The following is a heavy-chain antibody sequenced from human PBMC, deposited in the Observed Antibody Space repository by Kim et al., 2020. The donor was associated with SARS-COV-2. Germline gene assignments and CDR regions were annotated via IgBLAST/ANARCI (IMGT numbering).Heavy chain of an antibody. Sequence: SGPTLVNPTQTLTLTCTFSGFSRTTSGVGVGWIRQPPGTALEWLALLYWDDDKRYSPSLKNRLTITKDTTKNQVVFTMTNMEPVDTATYYCAHVDYYYDRSGSRDAFDVWGQGTTVTVSS. D-gene: IGHD3-22*01. V-gene: IGHV2-5*02. J-gene: IGHJ3*01. CDR2: LYWDDDK. CDR3: AHVDYYYDRSGSRDAFDV. CDR1: GFSRTTSGVG.